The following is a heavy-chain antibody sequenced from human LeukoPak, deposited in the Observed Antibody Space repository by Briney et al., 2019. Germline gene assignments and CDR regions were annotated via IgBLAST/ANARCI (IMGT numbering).Heavy chain of an antibody. Sequence: ASVKVSCKASGYTFTINHMHWVRQAPGQGLEWMGLNDPNSGGTKYAQKFQDRVAMTSDTSISTAYMELSGLRSDDTAVYFCAREADIISFDLWGRGTLVTVSS. D-gene: IGHD2-15*01. V-gene: IGHV1-2*02. CDR3: AREADIISFDL. CDR1: GYTFTINH. J-gene: IGHJ2*01. CDR2: NDPNSGGT.